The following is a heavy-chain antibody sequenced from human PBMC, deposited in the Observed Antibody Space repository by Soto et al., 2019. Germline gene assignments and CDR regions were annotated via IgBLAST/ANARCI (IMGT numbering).Heavy chain of an antibody. V-gene: IGHV4-59*01. CDR2: IYYSGST. CDR3: ARVAVAALYYFDY. J-gene: IGHJ4*02. D-gene: IGHD6-19*01. Sequence: QVQLQESGPGLVEPSETLSLTCTVSGGSISSYYWSWIRQPPGKGLEWIGYIYYSGSTNYNPSLKSRVTISVDTSKNQFSLKLSSVTAADTAVYYCARVAVAALYYFDYWGQGTLVTVSS. CDR1: GGSISSYY.